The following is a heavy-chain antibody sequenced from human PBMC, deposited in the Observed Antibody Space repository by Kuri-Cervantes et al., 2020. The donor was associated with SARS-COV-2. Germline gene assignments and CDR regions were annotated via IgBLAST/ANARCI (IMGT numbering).Heavy chain of an antibody. CDR2: ISYDGSNK. CDR3: LQWLVHY. Sequence: GESLKISCAASGFTFSSYAMHWVRQAPGKGLEWVAVISYDGSNKYYADSVKGRFTISRDNSKNTLYLQMNSLRAEDTAVYYCLQWLVHYWGQGTLVTVSS. CDR1: GFTFSSYA. J-gene: IGHJ4*02. V-gene: IGHV3-30*01. D-gene: IGHD6-19*01.